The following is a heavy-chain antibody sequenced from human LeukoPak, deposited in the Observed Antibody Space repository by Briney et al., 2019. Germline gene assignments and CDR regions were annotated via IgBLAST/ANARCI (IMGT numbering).Heavy chain of an antibody. CDR3: ARDRSRTFDY. CDR1: GGSITIDY. D-gene: IGHD1-7*01. V-gene: IGHV4-4*07. Sequence: SETLSLTCTVSGGSITIDYWSWTRQPAGKGLEWIGRLHNSGTTKYNSSLESRVTMSLDTSKNQFSLKVTSVTAADTAVYYCARDRSRTFDYWGQGILVTVSP. CDR2: LHNSGTT. J-gene: IGHJ4*02.